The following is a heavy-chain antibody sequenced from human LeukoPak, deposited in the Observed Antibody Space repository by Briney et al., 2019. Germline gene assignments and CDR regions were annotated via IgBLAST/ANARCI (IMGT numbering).Heavy chain of an antibody. Sequence: GASVKVSCKASGGTFSSYAISWVRQAPGQGLEWMGGIIPIFGTANYAQKFQGRVTITTDESTSTAYMELSGLRSEDTAVYYCATSGTMVRGVHFDYWGQGTLVTVSS. CDR3: ATSGTMVRGVHFDY. D-gene: IGHD3-10*01. CDR1: GGTFSSYA. CDR2: IIPIFGTA. V-gene: IGHV1-69*05. J-gene: IGHJ4*02.